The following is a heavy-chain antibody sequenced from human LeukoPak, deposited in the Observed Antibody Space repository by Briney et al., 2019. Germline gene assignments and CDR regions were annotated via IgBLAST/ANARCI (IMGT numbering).Heavy chain of an antibody. CDR3: AKDREITFGGVIVN. CDR2: ISGSGGST. Sequence: GSLRLSCAASGFTFSSYAMSWVRQAPGKGLEWVSAISGSGGSTYYADSEKGRFTISRDNSKNTLYLQMNSLRAEDTAVYYCAKDREITFGGVIVNGGQGTLVTVSS. V-gene: IGHV3-23*01. D-gene: IGHD3-16*02. CDR1: GFTFSSYA. J-gene: IGHJ4*02.